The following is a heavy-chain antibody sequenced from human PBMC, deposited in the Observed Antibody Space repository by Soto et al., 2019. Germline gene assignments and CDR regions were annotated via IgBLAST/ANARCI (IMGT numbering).Heavy chain of an antibody. Sequence: ETLSLTCTVSGGSISSYYWSWIRQPPGKGLEWIGYIYYSGSTNYNPSLKSRVTISVDTSKNQFSLKLSSVTAADTAVYYCARVLPTKYYYYMDVWGKGTTVTVSS. CDR2: IYYSGST. CDR3: ARVLPTKYYYYMDV. V-gene: IGHV4-59*01. CDR1: GGSISSYY. J-gene: IGHJ6*03.